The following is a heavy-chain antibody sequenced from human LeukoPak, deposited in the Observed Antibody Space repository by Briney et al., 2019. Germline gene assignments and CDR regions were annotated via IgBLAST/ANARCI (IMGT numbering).Heavy chain of an antibody. V-gene: IGHV3-23*03. CDR1: GFTFSNYV. J-gene: IGHJ5*02. CDR2: VTIGGSSS. Sequence: QPGGSLRLSCAASGFTFSNYVMAWVRQVPGKGPELVSVVTIGGSSSYYADSVKGRFTISRDNSKGTVYLQMNSLRIEDTAMYYCATSGYTGYDRPTWGQGVLVTVSS. CDR3: ATSGYTGYDRPT. D-gene: IGHD5-12*01.